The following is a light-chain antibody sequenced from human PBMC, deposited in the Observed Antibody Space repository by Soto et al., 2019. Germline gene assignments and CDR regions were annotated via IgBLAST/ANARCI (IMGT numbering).Light chain of an antibody. Sequence: QSALTQPACVSGSPGQSITISCTGTSSDVGGYNYVSWYQQHPGKAPKLMIYEVSNRPSGVSNRFSGSKSGNTASLTISGLQAEDEADYYCSSYTSSSTLYVFGTGTKATVL. CDR3: SSYTSSSTLYV. J-gene: IGLJ1*01. V-gene: IGLV2-14*01. CDR2: EVS. CDR1: SSDVGGYNY.